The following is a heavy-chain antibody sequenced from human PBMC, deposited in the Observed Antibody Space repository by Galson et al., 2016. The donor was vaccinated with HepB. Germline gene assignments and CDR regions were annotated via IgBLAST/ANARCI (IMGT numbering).Heavy chain of an antibody. CDR3: AKDLWVRQQLAYYFDY. Sequence: SLRLSCAASEFTLSSYAMAWVRQAPGKGLEWVSGISHSGGTTYYADSVKGRFTVSRDNSKNTLYLQMSSLRAEDTAVYCCAKDLWVRQQLAYYFDYWGQGTRVTVSS. CDR2: ISHSGGTT. D-gene: IGHD6-13*01. J-gene: IGHJ4*02. CDR1: EFTLSSYA. V-gene: IGHV3-23*01.